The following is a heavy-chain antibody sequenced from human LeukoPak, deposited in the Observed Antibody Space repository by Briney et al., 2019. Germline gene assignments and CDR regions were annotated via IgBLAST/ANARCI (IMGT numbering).Heavy chain of an antibody. CDR2: INPNSGGT. J-gene: IGHJ4*02. Sequence: GASVKVSCKASGYTFTGYYMHWVRQAPGQGLEWMGRINPNSGGTNYAQKFQGRVTMTRDTSISTAYMELSRLRSDDTAVYYCARDGSLVADSFNFDYWGQGTLVTVSS. CDR1: GYTFTGYY. CDR3: ARDGSLVADSFNFDY. V-gene: IGHV1-2*06. D-gene: IGHD6-19*01.